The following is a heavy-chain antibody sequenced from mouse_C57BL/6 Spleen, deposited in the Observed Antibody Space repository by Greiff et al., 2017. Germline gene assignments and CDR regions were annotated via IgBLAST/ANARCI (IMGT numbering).Heavy chain of an antibody. CDR2: IWSDGST. J-gene: IGHJ4*01. D-gene: IGHD1-1*01. CDR1: GFSLTSYG. V-gene: IGHV2-6-1*01. CDR3: ARQNGSSFYYYAMDY. Sequence: VQLQQSGPGLVAPSQSLSITCTVSGFSLTSYGVHWVRQPPGKGLEWLVVIWSDGSTTYNSALKSRLSISKDNSKSQVFLKMNSLQTDDTAMYYCARQNGSSFYYYAMDYWGQGTSVTVSS.